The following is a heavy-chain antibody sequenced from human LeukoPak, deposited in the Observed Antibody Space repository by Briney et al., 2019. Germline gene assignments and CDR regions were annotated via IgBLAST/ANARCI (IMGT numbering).Heavy chain of an antibody. Sequence: ASVKVSCKVSGYTLTELSMHWVRQAPGKGLEWMGGFDPEDGETIYAQKFQGRVTMTEDTSTDTAYMELSSLRSEDTAVYYCATTDSTTVVKWDFDYWGQGTLVTVSS. J-gene: IGHJ4*02. V-gene: IGHV1-24*01. D-gene: IGHD4-23*01. CDR3: ATTDSTTVVKWDFDY. CDR1: GYTLTELS. CDR2: FDPEDGET.